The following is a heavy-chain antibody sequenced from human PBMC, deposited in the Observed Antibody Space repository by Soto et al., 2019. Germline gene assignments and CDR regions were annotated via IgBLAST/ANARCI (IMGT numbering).Heavy chain of an antibody. CDR2: ISWDGGST. CDR1: GFTFDDYT. CDR3: AKDGAVAGYFDY. Sequence: GSLRLSCAASGFTFDDYTMHWVRQAPGKGLEWVSLISWDGGSTYYADSVKGQFTISRDNSKNSLYLQMNSLRTEDTALYYCAKDGAVAGYFDYWGQGTLVTVSS. J-gene: IGHJ4*02. D-gene: IGHD6-19*01. V-gene: IGHV3-43*01.